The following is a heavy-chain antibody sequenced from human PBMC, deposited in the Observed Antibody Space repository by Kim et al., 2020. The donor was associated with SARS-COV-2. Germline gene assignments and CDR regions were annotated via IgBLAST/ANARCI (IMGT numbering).Heavy chain of an antibody. CDR3: ARGSQSYYDFWSGYYSRAPDY. J-gene: IGHJ4*02. CDR1: GYTFTSYA. Sequence: ASVKVSCKASGYTFTSYAMHWVRQAPGQRLEWMGWINAGNGNTKYSQKFQGRVTITRDTSASTAYMELSSLRSEDTAVYYCARGSQSYYDFWSGYYSRAPDYWGQGTLVTVSS. D-gene: IGHD3-3*01. CDR2: INAGNGNT. V-gene: IGHV1-3*01.